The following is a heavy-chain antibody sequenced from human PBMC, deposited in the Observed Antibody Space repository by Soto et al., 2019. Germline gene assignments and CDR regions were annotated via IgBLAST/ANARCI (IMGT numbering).Heavy chain of an antibody. CDR2: ISYDGSNK. J-gene: IGHJ4*02. V-gene: IGHV3-30*18. CDR3: AKVGYYYDSSAPVGS. Sequence: PGASLRLSCAASGFTFSSYGMHWVRQAPGKGLEWVAVISYDGSNKYYADSVKGRFTISRDNSKNTLYLQMNSLRAEDTAVYYCAKVGYYYDSSAPVGSWGQGTLVTVSS. CDR1: GFTFSSYG. D-gene: IGHD3-22*01.